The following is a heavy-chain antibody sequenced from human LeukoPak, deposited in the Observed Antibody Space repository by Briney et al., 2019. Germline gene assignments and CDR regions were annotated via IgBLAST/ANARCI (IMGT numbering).Heavy chain of an antibody. V-gene: IGHV4-59*01. CDR1: GGSISSYY. D-gene: IGHD1-26*01. Sequence: PSETLSLTCTVSGGSISSYYWSWIRQPPGKGLEWIGYIYYSGSTNYNPSLKSRVTISVDTSKNQFSLKLSSVTAADTAVYYCARVMGSVTKALAYFDLWGRGTLVTVSS. CDR3: ARVMGSVTKALAYFDL. CDR2: IYYSGST. J-gene: IGHJ2*01.